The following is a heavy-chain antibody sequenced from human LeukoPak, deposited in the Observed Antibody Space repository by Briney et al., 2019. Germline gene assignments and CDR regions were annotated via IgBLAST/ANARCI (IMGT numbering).Heavy chain of an antibody. CDR2: ISSSSDTI. Sequence: GGSLRLSCAASGFTFGPYTMNWVRQAPGKGLEWVSYISSSSDTIYYADSVKGRFTISRDNAKNSLYPQMNSLRAEDTAVYYCARVDYYDSSGYYYKLDYFDYWGQGTLVTVSS. V-gene: IGHV3-48*04. D-gene: IGHD3-22*01. CDR3: ARVDYYDSSGYYYKLDYFDY. J-gene: IGHJ4*02. CDR1: GFTFGPYT.